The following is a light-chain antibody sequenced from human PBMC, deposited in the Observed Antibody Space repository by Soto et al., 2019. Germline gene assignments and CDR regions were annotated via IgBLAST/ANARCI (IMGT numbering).Light chain of an antibody. CDR3: KQSHSTPLT. V-gene: IGKV1-39*01. CDR2: TAS. CDR1: QSISNY. Sequence: DIQMTQSPSSLSASVGDRVTITCRASQSISNYLNWYQQKPGTAPKLLIYTASSLQSGVPSRFSGSGSGTDITLTISSLQPEDFATYYCKQSHSTPLTFGGGTKVEIK. J-gene: IGKJ4*01.